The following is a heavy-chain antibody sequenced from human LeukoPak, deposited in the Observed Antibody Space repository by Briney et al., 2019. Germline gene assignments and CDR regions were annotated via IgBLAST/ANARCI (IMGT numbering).Heavy chain of an antibody. Sequence: SVKVSCKASGGTFSSYAISWVRQAPGQGLEWMGGIIPIFGTANYAQKFQGRVTITADESTSTAYMELSSLRSEDTAVYYCATDCIVEVNFEAFQIWXXGTMVTV. J-gene: IGHJ3*02. V-gene: IGHV1-69*13. CDR3: ATDCIVEVNFEAFQI. CDR1: GGTFSSYA. D-gene: IGHD1-26*01. CDR2: IIPIFGTA.